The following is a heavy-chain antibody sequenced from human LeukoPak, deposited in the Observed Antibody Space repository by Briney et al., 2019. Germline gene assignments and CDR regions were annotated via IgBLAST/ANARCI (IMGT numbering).Heavy chain of an antibody. CDR1: GGSISSGGYS. J-gene: IGHJ5*02. D-gene: IGHD3-22*01. CDR3: ARRDSSGSINWFDP. CDR2: IYHSGST. V-gene: IGHV4-30-2*01. Sequence: SQTLSLTCAVSGGSISSGGYSWSWIRQPPGKGLEWIGYIYHSGSTYYNPSLKSRVTISVDRSKNQFSLKLSSVTAADTAVYYCARRDSSGSINWFDPWGQGTLVTVSS.